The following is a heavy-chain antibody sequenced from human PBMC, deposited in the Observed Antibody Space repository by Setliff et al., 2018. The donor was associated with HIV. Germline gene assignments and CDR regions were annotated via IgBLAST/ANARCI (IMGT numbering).Heavy chain of an antibody. D-gene: IGHD2-15*01. Sequence: GESLKISCATSGLNFTNYWMHWVRQAPGKGLVWVSRINIDGSSAKYVDFVKGRFTVSRDNAKGTLYLQMNTLRPDDTAVYFCATGCSGGSCFDHWGQGNMVTVSS. CDR3: ATGCSGGSCFDH. V-gene: IGHV3-74*01. J-gene: IGHJ4*02. CDR2: INIDGSSA. CDR1: GLNFTNYW.